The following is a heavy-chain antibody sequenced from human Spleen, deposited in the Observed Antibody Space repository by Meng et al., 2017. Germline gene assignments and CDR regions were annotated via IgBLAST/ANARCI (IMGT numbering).Heavy chain of an antibody. CDR2: IYPDGGGT. V-gene: IGHV1-46*01. J-gene: IGHJ4*01. D-gene: IGHD6-13*01. CDR1: GYSLTDYY. CDR3: ARDEDISAAGYLFGDY. Sequence: ASVKVSCKASGYSLTDYYMHWVRQTPGQGREWMGMIYPDGGGTIYAQKFEGRLTMTRNTSISTAYMELSSLRSEDTAVYYCARDEDISAAGYLFGDYWGHGTLVTVSS.